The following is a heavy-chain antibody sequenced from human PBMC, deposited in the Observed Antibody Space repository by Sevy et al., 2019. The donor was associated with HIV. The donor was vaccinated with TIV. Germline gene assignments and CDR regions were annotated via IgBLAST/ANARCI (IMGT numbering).Heavy chain of an antibody. Sequence: GGSLRLSCAASGFSFSSYALHWVRQAPGKGLEYVSAISSNGGSTYYADSVKGRFTISRDNSRNTLFLQMKSLRAEDTAVYYCAGARYDSSGSFDAFDIWGQGTMVTVSS. D-gene: IGHD3-22*01. CDR1: GFSFSSYA. CDR2: ISSNGGST. V-gene: IGHV3-64*02. CDR3: AGARYDSSGSFDAFDI. J-gene: IGHJ3*02.